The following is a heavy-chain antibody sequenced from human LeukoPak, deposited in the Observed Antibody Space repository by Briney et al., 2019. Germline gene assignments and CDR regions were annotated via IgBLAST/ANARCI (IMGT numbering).Heavy chain of an antibody. CDR1: GSTFSKYW. J-gene: IGHJ4*02. V-gene: IGHV3-7*04. CDR3: AREASSGWNFDY. Sequence: GGSLTLSCAASGSTFSKYWMRWVRHAPGKGLEGVANIKQDGSEKDYVDSVKGRFTISRDNAKNSLFLQMSRQRAEDSGVYYCAREASSGWNFDYWGQGTLVTVSS. CDR2: IKQDGSEK. D-gene: IGHD6-25*01.